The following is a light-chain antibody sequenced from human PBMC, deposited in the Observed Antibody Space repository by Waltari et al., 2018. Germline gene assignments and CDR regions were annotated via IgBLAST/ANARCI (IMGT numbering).Light chain of an antibody. J-gene: IGKJ4*01. CDR3: QQYYSTSLT. V-gene: IGKV4-1*01. Sequence: DIVLTQSPDSLAVSLGERGTIDCKASQSVFYSSDNKNYLAWYQQKPGQPPKLLIYWASTRDSGVPDRFSGSGSGTHFTLSISGLQAEDVAVYYCQQYYSTSLTFGGGTKVEIK. CDR1: QSVFYSSDNKNY. CDR2: WAS.